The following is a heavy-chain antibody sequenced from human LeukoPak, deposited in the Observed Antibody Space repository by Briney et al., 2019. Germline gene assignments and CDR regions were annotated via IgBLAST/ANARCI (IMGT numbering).Heavy chain of an antibody. V-gene: IGHV3-53*01. CDR3: ARKSASGNYPLDY. CDR2: IYSDNT. J-gene: IGHJ4*02. CDR1: GFTVSSNS. D-gene: IGHD3-10*01. Sequence: PGGSLRLSCTVSGFTVSSNSMSWVRQAPGRGLEWVSFIYSDNTHYSDSVKGRFTISRDNSKSTLYLQMSSLRAEDTALYYCARKSASGNYPLDYWGQGTLVTVSS.